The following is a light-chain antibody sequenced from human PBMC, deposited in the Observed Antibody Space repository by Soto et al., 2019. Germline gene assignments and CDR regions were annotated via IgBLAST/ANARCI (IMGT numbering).Light chain of an antibody. J-gene: IGKJ1*01. CDR2: DAS. Sequence: DIQMTQSPSTLSASVGDRVTITCRASQSISSWLAWYQQKPGKAPKLLIYDASSLESGVPSRFSGSVSGTEFTLTISRLQPDDFATYYCQQYNSYSLTFGQGTKVEIK. CDR1: QSISSW. CDR3: QQYNSYSLT. V-gene: IGKV1-5*01.